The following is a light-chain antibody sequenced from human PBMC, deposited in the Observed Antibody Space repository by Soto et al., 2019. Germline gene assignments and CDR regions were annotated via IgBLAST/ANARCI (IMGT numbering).Light chain of an antibody. CDR1: SGSIASNY. Sequence: LTQPHSVSESPGKTVTISCTLSSGSIASNYVQWYQQRPGSAPTTVIYEDNQRPSGVPDRFSGSIDSSSNSASLTISGLKTEDEADYYCQSYDSSNHVVFGGGTKLTVL. CDR3: QSYDSSNHVV. CDR2: EDN. V-gene: IGLV6-57*04. J-gene: IGLJ2*01.